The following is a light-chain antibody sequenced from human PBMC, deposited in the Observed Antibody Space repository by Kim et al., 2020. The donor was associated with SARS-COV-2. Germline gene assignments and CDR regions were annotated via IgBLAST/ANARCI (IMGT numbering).Light chain of an antibody. CDR1: KLGDKY. CDR2: QDT. J-gene: IGLJ2*01. Sequence: SYELTQPPSVSVSPGQTATITCSGDKLGDKYVCWYQQKPGQSPLLVIYQDTKRPSGIPERFSGSTSGNTATLTISGTQAMDEADYYCQAWDSSPVFGGGT. V-gene: IGLV3-1*01. CDR3: QAWDSSPV.